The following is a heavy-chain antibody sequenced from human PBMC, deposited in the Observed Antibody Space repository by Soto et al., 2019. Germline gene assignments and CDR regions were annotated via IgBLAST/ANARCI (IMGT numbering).Heavy chain of an antibody. CDR2: INHSGST. Sequence: QVQLQQWGAGLLKPSETLSLTCAVYGGSLSGYYWSWIRQPPGKGLEWIGEINHSGSTNYNPSLTSRVTISVDPSKNQFSLKLSSVTAADTAVYYCARGSPYSGYAWWGQGTLVTVSS. D-gene: IGHD5-12*01. CDR1: GGSLSGYY. V-gene: IGHV4-34*01. CDR3: ARGSPYSGYAW. J-gene: IGHJ4*02.